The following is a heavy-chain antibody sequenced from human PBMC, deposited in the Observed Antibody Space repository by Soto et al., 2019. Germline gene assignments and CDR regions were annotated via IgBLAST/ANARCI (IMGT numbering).Heavy chain of an antibody. CDR2: ISYTGST. D-gene: IGHD1-1*01. V-gene: IGHV4-30-4*01. J-gene: IGHJ5*02. CDR1: GDSLSSYENY. Sequence: TLSLTCTVSGDSLSSYENYWTWIRQPPGKDLEWIGYISYTGSTHYKPSVRSRVSISMDTSKNQFSLQLSPVTDADTAVYYCARASIQFLSDPWGQGILVTVSS. CDR3: ARASIQFLSDP.